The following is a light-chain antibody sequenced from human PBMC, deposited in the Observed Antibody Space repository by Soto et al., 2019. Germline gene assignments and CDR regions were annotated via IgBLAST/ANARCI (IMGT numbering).Light chain of an antibody. CDR1: QSISRY. Sequence: DIQMTQSPSSLSGSVGNRVTVTCWASQSISRYLNWYQQKQGKAPKLLIYAASSLQSGVPSRFSGSGSGTDGTLTISTLQTEDGSTYDGQQSYSTPWTFGQGTKVDIK. CDR3: QQSYSTPWT. CDR2: AAS. V-gene: IGKV1-39*01. J-gene: IGKJ1*01.